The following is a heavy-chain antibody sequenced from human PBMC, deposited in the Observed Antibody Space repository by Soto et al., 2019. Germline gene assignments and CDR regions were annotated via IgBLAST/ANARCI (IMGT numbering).Heavy chain of an antibody. V-gene: IGHV3-23*01. Sequence: EMQLLESGGGLVQPGGYLRLFCAASGFTFTNYAMTWVRQAPGKGLEWVSTITPTGATFYGDTVKGRFTISRDNSRSTVFLQMNSLRAEDTAMYYCARTDKFNSQSSGWANRFDYWGQGTLVTVSS. CDR3: ARTDKFNSQSSGWANRFDY. J-gene: IGHJ4*02. D-gene: IGHD6-19*01. CDR2: ITPTGAT. CDR1: GFTFTNYA.